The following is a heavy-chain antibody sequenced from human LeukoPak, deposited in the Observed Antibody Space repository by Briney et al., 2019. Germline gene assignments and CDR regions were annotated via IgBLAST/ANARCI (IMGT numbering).Heavy chain of an antibody. CDR2: INYSGST. V-gene: IGHV4-39*02. J-gene: IGHJ6*03. CDR1: GGSISSTFYY. D-gene: IGHD2-2*01. Sequence: SETLSLTCTVSGGSISSTFYYWGWIRQPPGKGLEWIGSINYSGSTYYNPSLKSRVTISVDTSKNQFSLKLSSVTAADTAVYYCARDSRYCSSTSCSIYYYYYYMDVWGKGTTVTVSS. CDR3: ARDSRYCSSTSCSIYYYYYYMDV.